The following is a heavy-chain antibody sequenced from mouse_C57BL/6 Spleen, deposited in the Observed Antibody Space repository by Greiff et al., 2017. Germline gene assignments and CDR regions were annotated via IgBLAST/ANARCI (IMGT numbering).Heavy chain of an antibody. CDR3: ARYLHGPYAMDY. J-gene: IGHJ4*01. Sequence: EVQRVESGGGLVQPGGSLSISCAASGFTFTDYYMSWVRQPPGKALEWLGFIRNKANGDTTEDSASVKGRFTISRDNSQSILYLQINALRAEDSATYYCARYLHGPYAMDYWGQGTSVTVSS. CDR2: IRNKANGDTT. CDR1: GFTFTDYY. D-gene: IGHD1-1*02. V-gene: IGHV7-3*01.